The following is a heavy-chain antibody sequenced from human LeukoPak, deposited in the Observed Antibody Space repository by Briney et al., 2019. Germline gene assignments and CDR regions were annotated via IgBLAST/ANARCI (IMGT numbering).Heavy chain of an antibody. J-gene: IGHJ5*02. CDR3: ARESFSGSGGLNWFAP. CDR1: GYSFTGYF. CDR2: LNPDTGST. D-gene: IGHD3-10*01. V-gene: IGHV1-2*02. Sequence: ASVKVSCKASGYSFTGYFVHWVRQAPGQGLEWMGGLNPDTGSTNYAQKFQARVIMTRDTSINTAYMELRRLRYDDTAMYFCARESFSGSGGLNWFAPWGQGTLVTVSA.